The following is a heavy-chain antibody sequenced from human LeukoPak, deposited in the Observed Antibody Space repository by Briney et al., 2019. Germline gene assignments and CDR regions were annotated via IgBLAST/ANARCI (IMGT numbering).Heavy chain of an antibody. V-gene: IGHV1-69*13. D-gene: IGHD1-26*01. Sequence: ASVKVSCKASGGTFSSYAISWVRQAPGQGLEWMGGIIPIFGTANYAQKSQGRVTITADESTSTAYMELSSLRSEDTAVYYCASGAYIVGASGPVDYWGQGTLVTVSS. CDR1: GGTFSSYA. CDR2: IIPIFGTA. J-gene: IGHJ4*02. CDR3: ASGAYIVGASGPVDY.